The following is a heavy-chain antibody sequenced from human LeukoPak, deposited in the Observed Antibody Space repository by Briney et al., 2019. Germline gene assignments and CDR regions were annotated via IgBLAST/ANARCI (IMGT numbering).Heavy chain of an antibody. D-gene: IGHD3-22*01. V-gene: IGHV1-8*01. CDR3: ARETRYYYDSSGKTGYFDY. CDR2: MNPNSGNT. CDR1: GYTFTSYD. J-gene: IGHJ4*02. Sequence: ASVKVSCKASGYTFTSYDINWVRQATGQGLEWMGWMNPNSGNTGYAQKFQGRVTMTRNTSISTAYMELSSLRSDDTAVYYCARETRYYYDSSGKTGYFDYWGQGTLVTVSS.